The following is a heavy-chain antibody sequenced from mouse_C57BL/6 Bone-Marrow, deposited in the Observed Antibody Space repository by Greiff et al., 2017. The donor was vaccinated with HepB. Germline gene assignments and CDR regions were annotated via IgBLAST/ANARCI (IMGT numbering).Heavy chain of an antibody. V-gene: IGHV1-76*01. CDR2: IYPESGNT. CDR1: GYTFTDYY. CDR3: ARRGYYDD. D-gene: IGHD1-1*01. J-gene: IGHJ2*01. Sequence: QVQLQQPGAELVRPGASVKLSCKASGYTFTDYYINWVKQRPGQGLEWIARIYPESGNTYYNEKFKSKATLTADKSSSTAYMQLSSLTSEDSAVYFCARRGYYDDWGQGTTLTAAS.